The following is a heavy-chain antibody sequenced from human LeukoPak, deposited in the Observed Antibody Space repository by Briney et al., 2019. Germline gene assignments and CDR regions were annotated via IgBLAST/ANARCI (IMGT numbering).Heavy chain of an antibody. CDR2: ISSSGSGDNT. V-gene: IGHV3-23*01. CDR3: ATPLDYYDRSDSHQGGD. Sequence: GGSLRLSCAASGVTLSTYAMSWARQAPGKGLEWVSGISSSGSGDNTYYADSVKGRFTISRDNAKNSLYLQMNSLRAEDTAVYYCATPLDYYDRSDSHQGGDWGQGTLVTVSS. D-gene: IGHD3-22*01. J-gene: IGHJ4*02. CDR1: GVTLSTYA.